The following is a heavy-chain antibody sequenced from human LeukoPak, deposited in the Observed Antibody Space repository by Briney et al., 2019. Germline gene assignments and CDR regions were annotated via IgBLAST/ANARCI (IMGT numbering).Heavy chain of an antibody. J-gene: IGHJ4*02. CDR3: ARHCSGGRRPEKKYYFDY. Sequence: GGSLRLSCAASGFTFSSYGMHWVRQAPGKGLEWVAVISYDGSNKYYADSVKGRFTISRDNSKNTLYLQMNSLRAEDTAVYYCARHCSGGRRPEKKYYFDYWGQGTLVTVSS. V-gene: IGHV3-30*03. D-gene: IGHD2-15*01. CDR2: ISYDGSNK. CDR1: GFTFSSYG.